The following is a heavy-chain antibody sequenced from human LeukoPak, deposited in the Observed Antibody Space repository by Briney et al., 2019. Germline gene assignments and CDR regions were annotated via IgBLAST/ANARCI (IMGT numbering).Heavy chain of an antibody. V-gene: IGHV4-59*01. Sequence: PSETLSLTCTVSGGSISSYHWSWIRQPPGKGLEWIGYIYYSGSTNYNPSLKSRVTISVDTSKNQFSLKLSSVTAADTAVYYCARRSPPYYYDSSGYYDYWGQGTLVTVSS. J-gene: IGHJ4*02. CDR3: ARRSPPYYYDSSGYYDY. D-gene: IGHD3-22*01. CDR1: GGSISSYH. CDR2: IYYSGST.